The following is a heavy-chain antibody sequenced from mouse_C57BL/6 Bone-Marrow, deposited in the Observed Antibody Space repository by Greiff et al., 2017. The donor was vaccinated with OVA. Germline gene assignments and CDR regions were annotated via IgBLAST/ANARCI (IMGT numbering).Heavy chain of an antibody. CDR2: INPSSGYT. CDR1: GYTFTSYW. Sequence: VQLLESGAELAKPGASVKLSCKASGYTFTSYWMHWVKQRPGQGLEWIGYINPSSGYTTYNQKFKDKATLTADKSSSTAYMQLNSLTYEDSAVYYCARDSYGDWYFDVWGTGTTVTVSS. CDR3: ARDSYGDWYFDV. J-gene: IGHJ1*03. D-gene: IGHD1-1*01. V-gene: IGHV1-7*01.